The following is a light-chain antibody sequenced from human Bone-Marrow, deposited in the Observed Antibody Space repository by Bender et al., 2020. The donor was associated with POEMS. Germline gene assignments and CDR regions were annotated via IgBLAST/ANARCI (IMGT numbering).Light chain of an antibody. CDR2: DDS. CDR3: QLWDNSRDHVV. CDR1: NIGSRS. J-gene: IGLJ2*01. V-gene: IGLV3-21*02. Sequence: SYVLTQPPSVSVAPGQTARITCWANNIGSRSVHWYQQKPGQAPVLVVFDDSDRPSGIPERFSGSNSGNTATLTISRVEGGDEADYYCQLWDNSRDHVVFGGGTKLTVL.